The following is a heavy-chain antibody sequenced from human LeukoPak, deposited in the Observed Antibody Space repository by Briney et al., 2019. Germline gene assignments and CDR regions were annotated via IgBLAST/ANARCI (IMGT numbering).Heavy chain of an antibody. V-gene: IGHV3-23*01. Sequence: GGSLRLSCAASGFTFSSYAMSWVRQAPGKVLEWVSSISGSGVSAYYADSVKGRFTISRDNSKNTLYLQMNSLRAEDTAVYYCAREARTAMVLFDYWGQGTLVTVSS. CDR2: ISGSGVSA. CDR1: GFTFSSYA. J-gene: IGHJ4*02. D-gene: IGHD5-18*01. CDR3: AREARTAMVLFDY.